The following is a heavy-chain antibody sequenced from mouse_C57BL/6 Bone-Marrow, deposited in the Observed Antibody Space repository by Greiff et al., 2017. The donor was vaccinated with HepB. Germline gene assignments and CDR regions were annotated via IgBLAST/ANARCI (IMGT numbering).Heavy chain of an antibody. J-gene: IGHJ2*01. CDR2: IDPSDSET. Sequence: QVQLKQPGAELVRPGSSVKLSCKASGYTFTSYWMHWVKQRPIQGLEWIGNIDPSDSETHYNQKFKDKATLTVDKSSSTAYMQLSSLTSEDSAVYYCAGTYYSNYYFDYWGQGTTLTVSS. CDR3: AGTYYSNYYFDY. V-gene: IGHV1-52*01. D-gene: IGHD2-5*01. CDR1: GYTFTSYW.